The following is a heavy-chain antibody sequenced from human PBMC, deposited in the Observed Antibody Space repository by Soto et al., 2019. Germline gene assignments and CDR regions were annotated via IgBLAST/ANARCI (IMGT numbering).Heavy chain of an antibody. V-gene: IGHV5-10-1*01. CDR2: IDPSDSYS. D-gene: IGHD3-9*01. CDR3: ARLSTSYYDTQFDY. J-gene: IGHJ4*02. CDR1: GYSFTTYW. Sequence: PGESLKISCRGSGYSFTTYWINWVRQMPGKGLEWMGRIDPSDSYSNYSPSFQGHVTISADKSITTAYLQWSSLKASDTAMYYCARLSTSYYDTQFDYWGQGTLVTVS.